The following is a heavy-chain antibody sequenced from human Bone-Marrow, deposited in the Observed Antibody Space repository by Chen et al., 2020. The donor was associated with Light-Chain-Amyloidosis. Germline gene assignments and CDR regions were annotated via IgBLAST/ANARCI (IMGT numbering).Heavy chain of an antibody. J-gene: IGHJ3*02. Sequence: EVQLVESGGGLLQRGGSLRLSCAASGFAFSSYAMSWVRQAPGKGLEWVSTISGGVGRRYYGDSVKVRLTISRDNSKNALFLQMNSLRAEDTAVYYCAKDISYDDILPGYPADAFDIWGQGTMVTVSS. V-gene: IGHV3-23*04. CDR3: AKDISYDDILPGYPADAFDI. CDR1: GFAFSSYA. D-gene: IGHD3-9*01. CDR2: ISGGVGRR.